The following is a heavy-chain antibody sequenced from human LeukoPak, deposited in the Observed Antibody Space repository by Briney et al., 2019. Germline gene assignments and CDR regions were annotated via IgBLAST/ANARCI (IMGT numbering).Heavy chain of an antibody. CDR3: ARARRDGLKFDY. CDR1: GGSFSGYY. CDR2: INHSGST. Sequence: SETLSLTCAVYGGSFSGYYWSWIRQPPGKGLEWIGEINHSGSTNDNPPLKSRVTISVDKSKNQFSLKLSSMTAADTAVYYCARARRDGLKFDYWGQGALVTVSS. V-gene: IGHV4-34*01. J-gene: IGHJ4*02. D-gene: IGHD5-24*01.